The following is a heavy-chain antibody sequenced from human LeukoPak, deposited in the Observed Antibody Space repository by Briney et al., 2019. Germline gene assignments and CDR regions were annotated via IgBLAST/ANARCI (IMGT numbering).Heavy chain of an antibody. CDR1: GYTFTGYS. Sequence: GASVKVSCEASGYTFTGYSMHWVRQAPGQGLEWMGWINPNSGDTNYAQKFQGRVTMTRDTSISTAYMELSRLTPDDMAMYYCARDKSSTWYGGVDYWGQGTLVTVSS. J-gene: IGHJ4*02. V-gene: IGHV1-2*02. D-gene: IGHD6-13*01. CDR3: ARDKSSTWYGGVDY. CDR2: INPNSGDT.